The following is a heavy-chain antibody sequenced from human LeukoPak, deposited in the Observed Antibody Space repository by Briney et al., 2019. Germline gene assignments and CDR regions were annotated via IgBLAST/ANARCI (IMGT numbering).Heavy chain of an antibody. J-gene: IGHJ3*02. CDR2: IYYSGST. D-gene: IGHD1-1*01. Sequence: PSETLSLTCTVSGGSISSGSYYWSWIRQPPGKGLEWIGYIYYSGSTYYNPSLKSRVTISVDTSKNQFSLKLSSVTAADTAVYYCARGETTRAFDIWGQGTMVTVSS. V-gene: IGHV4-30-4*08. CDR3: ARGETTRAFDI. CDR1: GGSISSGSYY.